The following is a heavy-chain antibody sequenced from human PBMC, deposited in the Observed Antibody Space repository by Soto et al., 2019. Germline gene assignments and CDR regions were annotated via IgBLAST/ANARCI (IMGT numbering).Heavy chain of an antibody. CDR2: INPSGGST. V-gene: IGHV1-46*01. CDR1: GYTFTSYY. D-gene: IGHD6-13*01. Sequence: ASVKVSCKASGYTFTSYYMHWVRQAPGQGLEWMGIINPSGGSTSYAQKFQGRVTMTRDTSTSTVYMELSSLRSEDTAVYYCARVNIAAAGTLYYFDYWGQGTLVTVSS. J-gene: IGHJ4*02. CDR3: ARVNIAAAGTLYYFDY.